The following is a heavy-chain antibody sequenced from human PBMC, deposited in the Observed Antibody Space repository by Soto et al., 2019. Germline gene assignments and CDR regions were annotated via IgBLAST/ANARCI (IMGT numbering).Heavy chain of an antibody. CDR2: ISYDGSNK. V-gene: IGHV3-30-3*01. CDR1: GFTFSSYA. CDR3: ARGRSVRYFDWLLPIDY. D-gene: IGHD3-9*01. J-gene: IGHJ4*02. Sequence: QVQLVESGGGVVQPGRSLRLSCAASGFTFSSYAMHWVRQAPGKGLEWVAVISYDGSNKYYADSVKGRFTISRDNSMITLYLQMNSLRAEDTAVYYCARGRSVRYFDWLLPIDYWGQGTLVTVSS.